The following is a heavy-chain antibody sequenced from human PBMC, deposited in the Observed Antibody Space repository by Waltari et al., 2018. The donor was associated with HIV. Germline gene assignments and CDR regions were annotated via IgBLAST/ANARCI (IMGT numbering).Heavy chain of an antibody. Sequence: EVQLVESGGGLVKPGGSLRLSCAASGFTFSRNLLRWVRQAPGKGLEYISSITSGSGYIYYADAVKGRLTSSRDNAKNSRYLQMNSLRAADTAVYYGARDLSAASVAGSSGYWGQGTLVTVSS. J-gene: IGHJ4*02. V-gene: IGHV3-21*01. CDR1: GFTFSRNL. CDR2: ITSGSGYI. CDR3: ARDLSAASVAGSSGY. D-gene: IGHD6-19*01.